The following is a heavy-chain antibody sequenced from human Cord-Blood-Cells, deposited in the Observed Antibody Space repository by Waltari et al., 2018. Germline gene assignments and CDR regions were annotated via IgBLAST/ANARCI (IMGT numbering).Heavy chain of an antibody. D-gene: IGHD3-10*01. CDR2: INQSGST. Sequence: QVQLQQWGAGLLKPSETLSLTCAVYGGSFSGYYWSWIRQPPGKGLGCIGEINQSGSTNYNPYLKSRVTISVDTAKNQFSLRLSAVTAADTAVYYCARGKGVPLMVRGNWFDPWGQGTLVTVSS. CDR3: ARGKGVPLMVRGNWFDP. CDR1: GGSFSGYY. V-gene: IGHV4-34*01. J-gene: IGHJ5*02.